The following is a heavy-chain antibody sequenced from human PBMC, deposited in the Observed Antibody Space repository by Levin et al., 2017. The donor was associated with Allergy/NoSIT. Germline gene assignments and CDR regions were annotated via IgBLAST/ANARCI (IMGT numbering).Heavy chain of an antibody. V-gene: IGHV3-21*01. Sequence: GLEWVSSISSSSSHMYYADSVKGRFTISRDNAKKSLYLQMNSLRAEDTAVYYCASTTTVTTGEHWGQGTLVTVSS. CDR3: ASTTTVTTGEH. J-gene: IGHJ1*01. D-gene: IGHD4-17*01. CDR2: ISSSSSHM.